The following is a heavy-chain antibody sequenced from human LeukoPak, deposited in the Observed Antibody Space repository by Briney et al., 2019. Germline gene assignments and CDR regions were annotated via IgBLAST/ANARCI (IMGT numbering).Heavy chain of an antibody. Sequence: SETLSLTCTVSGGSISSGGYYWSWIRQHPGKGLEWIGYIYYSGSTYYNPSLKSRVTISVDTSKNQFSLKLSSVTAADTAVYYCARTSSPCSSGWYVSTTWGQGTLVTVSS. D-gene: IGHD6-19*01. CDR1: GGSISSGGYY. J-gene: IGHJ4*02. V-gene: IGHV4-31*03. CDR2: IYYSGST. CDR3: ARTSSPCSSGWYVSTT.